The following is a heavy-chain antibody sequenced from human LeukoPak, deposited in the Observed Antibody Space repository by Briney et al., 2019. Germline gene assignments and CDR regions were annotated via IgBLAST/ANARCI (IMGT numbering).Heavy chain of an antibody. CDR2: ISPYNSNT. CDR3: ARDRRSSGWYDFDY. V-gene: IGHV1-18*04. J-gene: IGHJ4*02. D-gene: IGHD6-19*01. Sequence: ASVKVSCNASGYTFTSYCFSWVRQAPGQGLEWMGWISPYNSNTNYAQKRQGRVTMTTDTSTSTAYMELRSLRSDDTAVYYCARDRRSSGWYDFDYWGQGTLVTVSS. CDR1: GYTFTSYC.